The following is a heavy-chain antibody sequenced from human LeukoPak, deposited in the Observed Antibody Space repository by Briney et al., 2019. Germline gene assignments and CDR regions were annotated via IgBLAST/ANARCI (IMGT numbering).Heavy chain of an antibody. V-gene: IGHV4-39*07. J-gene: IGHJ1*01. CDR1: GGSISSSSYY. CDR3: ARAGNFQH. Sequence: SETLSLTCTVSGGSISSSSYYWGWIRQPPGKGLEWIGSIYYSGSTYYNPSLKSRVTISVDTSKNQFSLKLSSVTAADTAVYYCARAGNFQHWGQGTLVTVSS. CDR2: IYYSGST.